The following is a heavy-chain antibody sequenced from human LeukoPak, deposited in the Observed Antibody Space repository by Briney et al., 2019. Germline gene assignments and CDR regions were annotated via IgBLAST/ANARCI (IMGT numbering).Heavy chain of an antibody. CDR3: ARVAAGIGFFQH. CDR1: GGSISTYY. CDR2: IYYSGST. V-gene: IGHV4-59*08. J-gene: IGHJ1*01. D-gene: IGHD6-13*01. Sequence: SETLSLTCTVSGGSISTYYWSWIRQPPGKGLEWIGYIYYSGSTYYNPSLKSRVTISVDTSKNQLSLKLSSVTAADTAVYYCARVAAGIGFFQHWGQGTLVTVSS.